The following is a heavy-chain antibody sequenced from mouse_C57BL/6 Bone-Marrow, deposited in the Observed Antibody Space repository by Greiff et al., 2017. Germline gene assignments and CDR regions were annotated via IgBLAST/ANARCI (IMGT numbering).Heavy chain of an antibody. CDR2: IYPGGGYT. CDR3: ARLYPNCFDY. Sequence: QVQLQQSGAELVRPGTSVRMSCKASGYTFTNSGIGWARQRPGPGLEWIGDIYPGGGYTNYNEKFKGQATLPADKSSSTAYMQISSLTSDDSAIYYCARLYPNCFDYWGQGTTLTVSS. J-gene: IGHJ2*01. D-gene: IGHD2-12*01. V-gene: IGHV1-63*01. CDR1: GYTFTNSG.